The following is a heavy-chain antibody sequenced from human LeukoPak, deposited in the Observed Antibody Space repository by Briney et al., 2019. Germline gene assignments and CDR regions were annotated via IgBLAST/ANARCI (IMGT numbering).Heavy chain of an antibody. V-gene: IGHV3-48*01. J-gene: IGHJ4*02. CDR1: GFTFSSYS. CDR3: ARAFSYGPEPFDF. Sequence: GSLRLSCAASGFTFSSYSMNWVRQAPGKGLEWVSYIGGRGSNICYADSVKGRFTISRDNAKNSVNLQMNSLRAEDTAVYYCARAFSYGPEPFDFWGQGSLVTVSS. D-gene: IGHD3-10*01. CDR2: IGGRGSNI.